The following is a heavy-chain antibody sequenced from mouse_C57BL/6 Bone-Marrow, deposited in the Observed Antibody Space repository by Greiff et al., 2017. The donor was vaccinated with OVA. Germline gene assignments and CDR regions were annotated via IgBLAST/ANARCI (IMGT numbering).Heavy chain of an antibody. Sequence: VQLQQPGAELVKPGASVKLSCTASGYTFTSYWMHWVKQRPGRGLEWIGRIDPNSGGTKYNEKFKSKATLTVDKPSSTAYMQLSSLTSEDSAVYYCARRYSNYEYFDVWGTGTTVTVSS. CDR2: IDPNSGGT. CDR1: GYTFTSYW. CDR3: ARRYSNYEYFDV. D-gene: IGHD2-5*01. V-gene: IGHV1-72*01. J-gene: IGHJ1*03.